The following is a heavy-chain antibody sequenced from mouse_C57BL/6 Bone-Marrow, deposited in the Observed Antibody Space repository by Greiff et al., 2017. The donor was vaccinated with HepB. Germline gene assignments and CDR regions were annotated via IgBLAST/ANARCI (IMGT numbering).Heavy chain of an antibody. CDR2: IHPNSGST. CDR3: ARDYYGSRGYYFDY. CDR1: GYTFTSYW. J-gene: IGHJ2*01. D-gene: IGHD1-1*01. Sequence: QVQLQQPGAELVKPGASVKLSCKASGYTFTSYWMHWVKQRPGQGLEWIGMIHPNSGSTNYNEKFKSKATLTVDKSSSTAYMQLSSLTSEDSAVYYCARDYYGSRGYYFDYWGQGTTLTVSS. V-gene: IGHV1-64*01.